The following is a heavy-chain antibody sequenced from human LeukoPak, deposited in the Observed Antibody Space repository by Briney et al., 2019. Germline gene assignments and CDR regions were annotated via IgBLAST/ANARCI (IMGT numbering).Heavy chain of an antibody. CDR3: ARVTAGRPDY. D-gene: IGHD6-13*01. J-gene: IGHJ4*02. CDR2: INHSGST. V-gene: IGHV4-34*01. Sequence: SETLSLTCAVYGGSFSGYYWSWIRQPPGKGLEWIGEINHSGSTNYNPSLKSRVTISVDTPKNQFSLKLSSVTAADTAVYYCARVTAGRPDYWGQGTLVTVSS. CDR1: GGSFSGYY.